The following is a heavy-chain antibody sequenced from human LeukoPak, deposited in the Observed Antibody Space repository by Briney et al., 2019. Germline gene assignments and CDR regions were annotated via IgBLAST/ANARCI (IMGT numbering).Heavy chain of an antibody. CDR3: AKATVGFDY. D-gene: IGHD4-23*01. J-gene: IGHJ4*02. V-gene: IGHV4-59*01. CDR2: IYYNGST. Sequence: SETLSLTCTASGGPIKSYYWSWIRQPPGKGLEWIGYIYYNGSTTYNPSLKSRITISVDTSKNQFSLKLSSVTAADTAIYYCAKATVGFDYWGQGTLVTGSS. CDR1: GGPIKSYY.